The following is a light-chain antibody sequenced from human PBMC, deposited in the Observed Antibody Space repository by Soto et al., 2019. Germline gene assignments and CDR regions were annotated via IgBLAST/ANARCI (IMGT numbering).Light chain of an antibody. J-gene: IGKJ2*01. CDR3: QQYNSYSNT. CDR2: DAS. V-gene: IGKV1-5*01. Sequence: DIQMTQSPSTLSASVGDRVTITCRASQSISSWLAWYQQKPGKAPNLLIYDASSLKSGVPSRFSGSGSATEFTLTISSLQPDDSATYYCQQYNSYSNTFGQGTKLEIK. CDR1: QSISSW.